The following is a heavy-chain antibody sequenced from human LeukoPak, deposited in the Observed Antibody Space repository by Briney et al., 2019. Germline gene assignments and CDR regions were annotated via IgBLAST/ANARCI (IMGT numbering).Heavy chain of an antibody. V-gene: IGHV4-59*12. CDR3: SREPNYYDSSGYSFDY. J-gene: IGHJ4*02. CDR1: GGSISSYY. CDR2: IYYSGST. D-gene: IGHD3-22*01. Sequence: SETPTLTCTVSGGSISSYYWSWIRQPPGKGLEWIGYIYYSGSTNYNPSLKSRVTISVDTSKNQFSLKLSSVTAADTAVYYCSREPNYYDSSGYSFDYWGQGTLVTVSS.